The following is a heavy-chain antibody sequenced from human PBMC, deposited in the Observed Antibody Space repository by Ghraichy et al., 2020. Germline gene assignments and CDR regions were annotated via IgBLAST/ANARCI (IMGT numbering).Heavy chain of an antibody. V-gene: IGHV3-53*01. J-gene: IGHJ5*02. Sequence: GGSLRLSCAASGFTVSSNYMSWVRQAPGKGLEWVSVIYSGGSTYYADSVKGRFTISRDNSKNTLYLQMNSLRAEDTAVYYCARASAPMVQGVIIRGFDPWGQGTLVTVSS. CDR2: IYSGGST. CDR1: GFTVSSNY. D-gene: IGHD3-10*01. CDR3: ARASAPMVQGVIIRGFDP.